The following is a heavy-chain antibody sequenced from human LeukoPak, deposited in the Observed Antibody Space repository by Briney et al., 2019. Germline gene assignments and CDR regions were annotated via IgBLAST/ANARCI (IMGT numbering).Heavy chain of an antibody. V-gene: IGHV4-59*01. CDR1: GGSISSYY. J-gene: IGHJ5*02. Sequence: PSETLSLTCTVSGGSISSYYWSWIRQPPGKGLEWIGYIYYSGSTNYNPSLKSRVTISVDTSKNQFSLKLSSVTAADTAVYYCARDHYCSSTSCSPGGGWWFDPWGQGTLVTVSS. CDR3: ARDHYCSSTSCSPGGGWWFDP. CDR2: IYYSGST. D-gene: IGHD2-2*01.